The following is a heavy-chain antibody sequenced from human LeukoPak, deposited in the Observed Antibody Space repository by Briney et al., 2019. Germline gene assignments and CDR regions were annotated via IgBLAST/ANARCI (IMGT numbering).Heavy chain of an antibody. Sequence: SQTLSLTCTVSGGSISSGGYYWSWIRQHPGKGLEWIGYIYYSGSTNYNPSLKSRVTISVDTSKNQFSLKLSSVTAADTAVYYCAREVRSYYGATIDYWGQGTLVTVSS. D-gene: IGHD3-10*01. CDR3: AREVRSYYGATIDY. CDR1: GGSISSGGYY. CDR2: IYYSGST. J-gene: IGHJ4*02. V-gene: IGHV4-31*03.